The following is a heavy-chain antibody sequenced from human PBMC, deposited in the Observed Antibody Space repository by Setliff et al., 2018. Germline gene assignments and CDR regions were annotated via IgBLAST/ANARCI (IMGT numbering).Heavy chain of an antibody. V-gene: IGHV4-59*02. CDR1: GGSVSPYS. CDR3: ARDRTAYSYGLDV. CDR2: IYHNGNT. J-gene: IGHJ6*02. D-gene: IGHD5-18*01. Sequence: PSETLSLTCTVSGGSVSPYSWSWIRQPPGKGLQWIGYIYHNGNTNFNPSLKSRVNISIDTSKNQFALNLKSVTAADTAVYYCARDRTAYSYGLDVWGQGTTVTVSS.